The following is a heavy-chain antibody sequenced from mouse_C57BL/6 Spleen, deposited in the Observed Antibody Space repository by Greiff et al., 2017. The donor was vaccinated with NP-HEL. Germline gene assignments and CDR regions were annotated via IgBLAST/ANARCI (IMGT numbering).Heavy chain of an antibody. Sequence: LVRPGSSVKLSCKASGYTFTSYWMHWVKQRPIQGLEWIGNIDPSDSETHYNQKFKDKATLTVDKSSSTAYMQLSSMTSEDSAVYDCARTLLLYYAMDDWGQGTSVTVSS. J-gene: IGHJ4*01. CDR3: ARTLLLYYAMDD. CDR1: GYTFTSYW. D-gene: IGHD2-10*01. CDR2: IDPSDSET. V-gene: IGHV1-52*01.